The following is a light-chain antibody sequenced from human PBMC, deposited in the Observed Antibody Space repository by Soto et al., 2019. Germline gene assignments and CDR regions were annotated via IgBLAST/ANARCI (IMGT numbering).Light chain of an antibody. J-gene: IGKJ1*01. Sequence: EILMTQSPATLSVSPGERATLSCRASQSVSSNLAWYQQKPCQAPRLLIYGSSTRATGIPARFSGSTSVIEFTLTICCLQSEDFAVYYCQQYNNWLWTFGQGNKVDIK. CDR2: GSS. CDR1: QSVSSN. CDR3: QQYNNWLWT. V-gene: IGKV3D-15*01.